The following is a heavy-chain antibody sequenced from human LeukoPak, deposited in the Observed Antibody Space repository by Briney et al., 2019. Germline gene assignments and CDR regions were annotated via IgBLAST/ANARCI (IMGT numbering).Heavy chain of an antibody. CDR2: ISAYDGNT. D-gene: IGHD1-26*01. Sequence: ASVKVSCKASGLTFSNYGITWVRQAPGQGLEWVGWISAYDGNTNYAQKFQGRVTMTTDTSTSTAPMELRSLRYDDTAVYYCARDGRFAAYEPDYWGQGTLVTISS. CDR3: ARDGRFAAYEPDY. V-gene: IGHV1-18*01. CDR1: GLTFSNYG. J-gene: IGHJ4*02.